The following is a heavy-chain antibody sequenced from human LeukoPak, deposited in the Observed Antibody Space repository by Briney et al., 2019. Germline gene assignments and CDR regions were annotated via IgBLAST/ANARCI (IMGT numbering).Heavy chain of an antibody. D-gene: IGHD3-22*01. V-gene: IGHV3-33*06. CDR2: IWYDGSNK. CDR1: GFTFSSYG. Sequence: PGRSLRLSCAASGFTFSSYGMHWVRQAPGKGLEWVAVIWYDGSNKYYADSVKGRFTISRDNSKNTLYLQMNSLRAEDTAVYYCAKDTLLMYYDSSGYYFDYWGQGTLVTVSS. CDR3: AKDTLLMYYDSSGYYFDY. J-gene: IGHJ4*02.